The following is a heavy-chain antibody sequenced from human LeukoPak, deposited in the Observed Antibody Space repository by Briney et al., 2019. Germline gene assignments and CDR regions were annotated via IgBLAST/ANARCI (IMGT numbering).Heavy chain of an antibody. D-gene: IGHD6-19*01. Sequence: AASVKVSCKASGYTFTTYDIYWVRQATGQGLEWMGWMNPNSGYTGYAQKFQGRVTITRDTSISTAYMELSSLRSEDTAVYYCARVAGSIDYWGQGTLVTVSS. J-gene: IGHJ4*02. CDR1: GYTFTTYD. CDR3: ARVAGSIDY. CDR2: MNPNSGYT. V-gene: IGHV1-8*03.